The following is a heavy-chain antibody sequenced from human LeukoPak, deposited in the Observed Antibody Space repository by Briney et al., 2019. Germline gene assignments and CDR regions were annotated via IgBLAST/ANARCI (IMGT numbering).Heavy chain of an antibody. J-gene: IGHJ6*03. Sequence: GGSLRLSCAASGFTFSSYNMNWDRQAPGTGLEWVSYISSSSSYIYYADSVKGRFTISRDNAKNSLYLQMNSLRAGDTAVYYCARVIVFRGYMDVWGKGTTVTVSS. D-gene: IGHD1-26*01. CDR2: ISSSSSYI. CDR1: GFTFSSYN. V-gene: IGHV3-21*01. CDR3: ARVIVFRGYMDV.